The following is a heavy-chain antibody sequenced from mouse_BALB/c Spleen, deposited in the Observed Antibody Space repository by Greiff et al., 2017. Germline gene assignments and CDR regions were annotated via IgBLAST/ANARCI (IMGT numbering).Heavy chain of an antibody. J-gene: IGHJ4*01. V-gene: IGHV1S29*02. CDR1: GYTFTDYN. Sequence: VQLQQSGPELVKPGASVKISCKASGYTFTDYNMHWVKQSHGKSLEWIGYIYPYNGGTGYNQKFKSKATLTVDNSSSTAYMELRSLTSEDSAVYYCARGSTMINDYAMDYWGQGTSVTVSS. CDR3: ARGSTMINDYAMDY. D-gene: IGHD2-4*01. CDR2: IYPYNGGT.